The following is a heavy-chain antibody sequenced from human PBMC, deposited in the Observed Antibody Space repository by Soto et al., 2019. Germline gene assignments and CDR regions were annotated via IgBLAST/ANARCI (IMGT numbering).Heavy chain of an antibody. Sequence: QVQLQESGPGLVKPSATLSPTCAVSGGSVSSRNWWSWVRQPPGKGLEWMGQISQSGTTNYNPSSTSRVTISLDKSKNQCSLILRSGTAADTAVEFCARHGGWFFDYWGQGILVNVPS. D-gene: IGHD2-15*01. CDR2: ISQSGTT. CDR1: GGSVSSRNW. V-gene: IGHV4-4*02. J-gene: IGHJ4*02. CDR3: ARHGGWFFDY.